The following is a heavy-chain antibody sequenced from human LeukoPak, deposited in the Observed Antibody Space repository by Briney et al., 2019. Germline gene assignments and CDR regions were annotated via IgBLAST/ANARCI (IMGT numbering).Heavy chain of an antibody. CDR3: ARGSDHDFWSGYYFGYYYYGMDV. CDR2: INPSGGST. V-gene: IGHV1-46*01. J-gene: IGHJ6*02. D-gene: IGHD3-3*01. CDR1: GYTFTSYY. Sequence: ASVKVSCKASGYTFTSYYMHWVRQAPGQGLEWMGIINPSGGSTSYAQKFQGRVTMTRDTSTSTVYMELSSLRSEDTAVYYCARGSDHDFWSGYYFGYYYYGMDVWGQGTTVTVSS.